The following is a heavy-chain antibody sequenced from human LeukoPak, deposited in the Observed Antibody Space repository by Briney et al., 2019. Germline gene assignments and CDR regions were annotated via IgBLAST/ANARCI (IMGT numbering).Heavy chain of an antibody. CDR3: AKDQTPYYDILTGSYAYYFDY. V-gene: IGHV3-7*01. CDR2: IKQDGSEK. CDR1: GFTFSSYW. Sequence: GGSLRLSCAASGFTFSSYWMSRVRQAPGKGLEWVANIKQDGSEKYYVDSVKGRFTISRDNAKNSLYLQMNSLRAEDTAVFYCAKDQTPYYDILTGSYAYYFDYWGQGTLVTVSS. D-gene: IGHD3-9*01. J-gene: IGHJ4*02.